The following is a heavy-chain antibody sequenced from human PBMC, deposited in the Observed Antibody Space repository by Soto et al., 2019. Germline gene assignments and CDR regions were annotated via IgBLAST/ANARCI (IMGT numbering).Heavy chain of an antibody. CDR3: ARDLTSGYTDS. Sequence: QVHLVESGGGVVQPGGSLRLSCVASGCSYGGYGMHWVRQAPGKGLEWVAVIWHDGGRQYYADSVKGRFTVSRDNAKNTLYLQMNSLRAEDTAVYYCARDLTSGYTDSWGQGTLVIVSS. V-gene: IGHV3-33*01. CDR1: GCSYGGYG. D-gene: IGHD3-22*01. J-gene: IGHJ5*01. CDR2: IWHDGGRQ.